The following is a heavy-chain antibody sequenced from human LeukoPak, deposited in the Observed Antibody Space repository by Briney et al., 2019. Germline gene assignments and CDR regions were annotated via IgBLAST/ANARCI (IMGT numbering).Heavy chain of an antibody. J-gene: IGHJ3*02. CDR3: ARRAYNWGAFDI. V-gene: IGHV3-23*01. CDR1: GFTFSSFA. D-gene: IGHD5-24*01. CDR2: VSGSGRST. Sequence: PGGSLRLSCAASGFTFSSFAMSWVRQAPGRGLEWVSAVSGSGRSTYHADSVKGRFTISRDNSIMTLYLQMNSLRAEDTAVYYCARRAYNWGAFDIWGQGTMVTVSS.